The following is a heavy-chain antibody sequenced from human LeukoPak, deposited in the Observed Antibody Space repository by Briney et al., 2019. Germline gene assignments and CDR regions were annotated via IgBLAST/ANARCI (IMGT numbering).Heavy chain of an antibody. CDR2: ISYSGTT. CDR1: GGFISSTSYY. D-gene: IGHD3-3*01. Sequence: SETLSLTCTVSGGFISSTSYYWGWIRQPPGKGLEWIGSISYSGTTCYNPSLKSRVTISVDTSKNQFSLKLNSVTAADTAVYYCARDPDFWSGYYNFDYWGQGTLVTVSS. CDR3: ARDPDFWSGYYNFDY. J-gene: IGHJ4*02. V-gene: IGHV4-39*07.